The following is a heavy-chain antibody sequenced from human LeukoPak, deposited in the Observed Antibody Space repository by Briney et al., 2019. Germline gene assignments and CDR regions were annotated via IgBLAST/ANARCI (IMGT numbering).Heavy chain of an antibody. CDR3: EKDRMVYED. Sequence: GGSLRLSCAASGFTFSSYAISWVRQAPGKGLEWVSAISDNGANTYYADSVKGRFTISRDNSKNTLYLQMNSLRAEDTAVYYCEKDRMVYEDWGGGTIVTVSS. CDR1: GFTFSSYA. D-gene: IGHD2-8*01. J-gene: IGHJ4*02. CDR2: ISDNGANT. V-gene: IGHV3-23*01.